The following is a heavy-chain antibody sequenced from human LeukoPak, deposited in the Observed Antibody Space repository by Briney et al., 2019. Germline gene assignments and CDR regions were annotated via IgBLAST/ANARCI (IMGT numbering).Heavy chain of an antibody. D-gene: IGHD2-2*01. CDR1: GYTFTDYY. CDR2: VDPEDGET. V-gene: IGHV1-69-2*01. J-gene: IGHJ5*02. Sequence: ATVKISCKVSGYTFTDYYMHWVQQAPGKGLEWMGLVDPEDGETMYAEKFQGRVTITADTSTDTAHMELSSLRSEGTAVYYCATNPRYCSSTSCYFPWGQGTLVTVSS. CDR3: ATNPRYCSSTSCYFP.